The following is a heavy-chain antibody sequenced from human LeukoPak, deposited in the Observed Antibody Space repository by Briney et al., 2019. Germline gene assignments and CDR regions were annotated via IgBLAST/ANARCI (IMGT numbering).Heavy chain of an antibody. J-gene: IGHJ4*02. CDR1: GFTFNNYG. CDR2: ISYDGSHK. D-gene: IGHD1-26*01. Sequence: GGSLRLSCVASGFTFNNYGIHWVRQAPGKGLEWVAVISYDGSHKYYADSVRGRFTISRDNSKNSLYLQMNSLRAEDTAVYYCAKDVQRGSSPTDYWGQGTLVTVSS. V-gene: IGHV3-30*18. CDR3: AKDVQRGSSPTDY.